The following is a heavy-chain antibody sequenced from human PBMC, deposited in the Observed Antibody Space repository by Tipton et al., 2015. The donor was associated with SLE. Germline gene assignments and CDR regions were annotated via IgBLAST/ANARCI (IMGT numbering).Heavy chain of an antibody. V-gene: IGHV3-74*01. Sequence: SLRLSCAASAFSFSSYWMHWVRQAPGKGLVWVSRISSDGTSTNYADSVRGRFTISRDNAKNTVSLQMNSLRAEDTAVYFCARSYYSYDLDVWGQGTTAIVSS. CDR3: ARSYYSYDLDV. J-gene: IGHJ6*02. CDR2: ISSDGTST. CDR1: AFSFSSYW.